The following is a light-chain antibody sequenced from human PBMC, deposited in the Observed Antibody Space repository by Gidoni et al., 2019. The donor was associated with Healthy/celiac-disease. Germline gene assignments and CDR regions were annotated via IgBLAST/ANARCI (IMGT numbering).Light chain of an antibody. V-gene: IGLV1-40*01. J-gene: IGLJ2*01. Sequence: QSVLTQPPSVSWAPGQRVTISGTGSSSNIGAGYDVHWYQQLPGTAHKLLIYGNSNRPSGVPDRFSGSKSGTSASLAITGLQAEDEADYYCQSYDSSLSVVFGGGTKLTVL. CDR2: GNS. CDR1: SSNIGAGYD. CDR3: QSYDSSLSVV.